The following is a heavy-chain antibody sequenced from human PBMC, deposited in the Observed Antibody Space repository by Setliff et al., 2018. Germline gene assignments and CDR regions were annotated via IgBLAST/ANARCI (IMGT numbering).Heavy chain of an antibody. J-gene: IGHJ4*02. CDR1: GFSLTASGMC. D-gene: IGHD3-10*01. Sequence: GSGPTLVNPTQTLTLTCAFSGFSLTASGMCVTWIRQPPGKTLEWLARIDWDDAKYYRTSLKTRLTISKDTSKNQVVLTMTNMDPVDTATYYCARINMVRGVPPHLDYWGQGTLSPSPQ. V-gene: IGHV2-70*11. CDR3: ARINMVRGVPPHLDY. CDR2: IDWDDAK.